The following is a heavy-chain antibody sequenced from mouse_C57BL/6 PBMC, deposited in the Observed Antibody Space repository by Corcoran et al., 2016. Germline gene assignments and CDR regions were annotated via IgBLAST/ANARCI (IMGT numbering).Heavy chain of an antibody. Sequence: QIQLVQSGPELKKPGETVKISCKASGYTFTTYGMSWVKQAPGKGLKWMGWINTYSGVPTYADDFKGRFAFSLETSASTAYLQINNLKNEDTATYFCARAGSSWYYFDYWGQGTTLTVSS. CDR3: ARAGSSWYYFDY. V-gene: IGHV9-3*01. J-gene: IGHJ2*01. CDR1: GYTFTTYG. CDR2: INTYSGVP.